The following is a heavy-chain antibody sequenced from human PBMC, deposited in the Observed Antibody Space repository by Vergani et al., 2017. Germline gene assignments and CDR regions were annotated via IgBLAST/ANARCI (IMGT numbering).Heavy chain of an antibody. J-gene: IGHJ5*02. CDR3: VRDLRLLYNRFDP. D-gene: IGHD1-14*01. V-gene: IGHV3-33*01. CDR2: TWYDGNNK. Sequence: QVQLVESGGGVVQPGRSLILSCAASGFTFNQYGMHWVRQAPGKGLEWVAVTWYDGNNKQYADSVKGRFTISRDNSKSTMYLQMNSLRDEDTGVYDCVRDLRLLYNRFDPWGQGTLVTVSS. CDR1: GFTFNQYG.